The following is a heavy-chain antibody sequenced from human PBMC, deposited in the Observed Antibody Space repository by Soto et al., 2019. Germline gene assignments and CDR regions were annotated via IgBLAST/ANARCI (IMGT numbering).Heavy chain of an antibody. D-gene: IGHD6-6*01. V-gene: IGHV4-61*01. CDR1: GGSVSSGSYY. J-gene: IGHJ6*02. CDR3: ARDRVVHYYCGMDV. Sequence: QVQLQESGPGLVKPSETLSLTCTVSGGSVSSGSYYWSWIRQPPGKGLEWIGYIYYSGSTNYNPSLKSRVTISVDTSKNQFSLKLSSVPAADTAVYYCARDRVVHYYCGMDVWGQGTTVTVSS. CDR2: IYYSGST.